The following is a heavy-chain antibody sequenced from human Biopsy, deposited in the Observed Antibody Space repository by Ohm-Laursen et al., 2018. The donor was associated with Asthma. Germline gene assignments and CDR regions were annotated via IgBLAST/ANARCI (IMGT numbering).Heavy chain of an antibody. CDR3: ARVVSYGDIYFGIDV. D-gene: IGHD4-17*01. Sequence: TLSLTCRVSGGYTGSSDHHWAWIRQAPGKGLEWIGFVFWSGSTHYSRSLERRVSMSIDTATNEFSMKLWSVTPADTAVYFCARVVSYGDIYFGIDVWGPGSTVVVS. J-gene: IGHJ6*02. CDR1: GGYTGSSDHH. V-gene: IGHV4-30-4*01. CDR2: VFWSGST.